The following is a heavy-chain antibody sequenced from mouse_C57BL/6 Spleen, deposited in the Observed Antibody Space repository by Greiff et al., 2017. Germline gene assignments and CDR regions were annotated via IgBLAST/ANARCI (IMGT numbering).Heavy chain of an antibody. CDR3: ARRGFDY. CDR1: GYTFTSYW. J-gene: IGHJ2*01. CDR2: IDPSDSET. Sequence: QVQLQQPGAELVRPGASVKLSCKASGYTFTSYWMHWVKQRPIQGLEWIGNIDPSDSETNYNQKFKDKATLTVDKSSSTAYMQLSSLTSEDSAVYYCARRGFDYWGQGTTLTVAS. V-gene: IGHV1-52*01.